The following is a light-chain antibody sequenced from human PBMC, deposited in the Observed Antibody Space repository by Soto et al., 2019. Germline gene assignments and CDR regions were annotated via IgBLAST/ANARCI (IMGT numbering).Light chain of an antibody. J-gene: IGKJ2*01. CDR3: QQSHSTPYT. CDR1: QSIGSY. Sequence: DIQMTQSPYSLSASVGDRVTITCRASQSIGSYLNWYLQKPGKAPKLLIYAASSLQSGVPSRFSGSGSGTDFTLTISSLQPEDFESYCCQQSHSTPYTFGQGTKVDIX. V-gene: IGKV1-39*01. CDR2: AAS.